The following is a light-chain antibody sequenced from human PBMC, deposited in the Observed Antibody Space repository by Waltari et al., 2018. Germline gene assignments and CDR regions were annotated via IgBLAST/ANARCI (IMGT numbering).Light chain of an antibody. CDR2: KAS. Sequence: DIQMTQSPSTLSASVGDRVIFSCRASQSISKWFAWYQQKPGKAPKLLIYKASTLESGVPSRFSGSGSGTDFTLTISSLQPEDFATYYCQQYNSYSLLSFGGGTKVEIK. CDR3: QQYNSYSLLS. J-gene: IGKJ4*01. V-gene: IGKV1-5*03. CDR1: QSISKW.